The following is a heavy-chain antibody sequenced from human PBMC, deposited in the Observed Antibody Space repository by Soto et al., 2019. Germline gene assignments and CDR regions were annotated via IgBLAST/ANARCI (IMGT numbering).Heavy chain of an antibody. V-gene: IGHV4-59*01. CDR1: GGSISSYY. Sequence: SETLSLTCTVSGGSISSYYWSWVRQPPGKGLEWIGYIYYTGSTYYNPSLKSRVTMSIDTSRNQLLLQLNSVTAADTAVYYCARESAGSGKNNGFDPWGQGTLVTGSS. D-gene: IGHD3-10*01. CDR2: IYYTGST. CDR3: ARESAGSGKNNGFDP. J-gene: IGHJ5*02.